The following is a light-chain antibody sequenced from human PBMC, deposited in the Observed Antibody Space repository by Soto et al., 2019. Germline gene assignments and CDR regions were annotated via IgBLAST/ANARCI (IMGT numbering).Light chain of an antibody. CDR2: DDN. CDR1: SGDVGGYNY. Sequence: QSVLTQPPSASGSPGQSVTISCTGTSGDVGGYNYVSWYQQHPGKAPKLMIYDDNKRPSGVPDRFSGSKSGNTASLTVSGLQAEDEAYYYCSSHAGSNNPFVFGTGTKLTVL. V-gene: IGLV2-8*01. CDR3: SSHAGSNNPFV. J-gene: IGLJ1*01.